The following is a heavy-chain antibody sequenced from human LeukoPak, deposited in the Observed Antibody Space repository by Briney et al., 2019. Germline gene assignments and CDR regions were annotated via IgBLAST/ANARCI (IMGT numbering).Heavy chain of an antibody. CDR1: GFTFSSYG. Sequence: GGSLRLSCAASGFTFSSYGMHWVRQAPGKGLEWVAFIRYDGSNKYYADSVKGRFTISRDNSKNTLYLQMNSLRAEDTAVHYCAKDGLYNSDDAYYFDYWGQGTLVTVSS. V-gene: IGHV3-30*02. CDR3: AKDGLYNSDDAYYFDY. D-gene: IGHD6-25*01. J-gene: IGHJ4*02. CDR2: IRYDGSNK.